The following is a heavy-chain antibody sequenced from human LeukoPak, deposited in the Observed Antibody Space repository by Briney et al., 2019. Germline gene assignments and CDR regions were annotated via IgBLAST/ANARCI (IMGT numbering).Heavy chain of an antibody. D-gene: IGHD6-13*01. CDR3: ARSCIAAAGLYYFDY. V-gene: IGHV4-4*07. CDR2: IYTSGST. Sequence: SETLSLTCTVSGGSISGYYWSWIRQPAGKGPEWIGRIYTSGSTNYNPSLKSRVTMSVDTSKNQFSLKLSSVTAADTAVYYCARSCIAAAGLYYFDYWGQGTLVTVSS. CDR1: GGSISGYY. J-gene: IGHJ4*02.